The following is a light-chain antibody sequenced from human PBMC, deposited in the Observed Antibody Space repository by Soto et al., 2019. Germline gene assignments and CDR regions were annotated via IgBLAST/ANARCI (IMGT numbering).Light chain of an antibody. CDR2: EDT. CDR1: SGDIGRYNR. J-gene: IGLJ1*01. Sequence: QSVLTQPSSVSVYPGESITISYTGTSGDIGRYNRVSWFQQPPGTAPQLMIYEDTNRPSGVPDRFSASKTGNTASLTISVLKTEEETRNSTPFVFGTGTKVTVL. CDR3: PFV. V-gene: IGLV2-18*01.